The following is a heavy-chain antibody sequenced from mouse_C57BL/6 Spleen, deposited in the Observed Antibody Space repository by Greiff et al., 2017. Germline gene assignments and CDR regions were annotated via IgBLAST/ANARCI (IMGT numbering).Heavy chain of an antibody. CDR1: GFTFSSYG. D-gene: IGHD4-1*01. CDR3: ARDWGD. Sequence: EVKLMESGGDLVKPGGSLKLSCAASGFTFSSYGMSWVRQTPDKRLEWVATISSGGSYTDYADSVKGRITISRDNAKNTLYLQMSSLKSEDTALYYCARDWGDWGQGTTLTVS. V-gene: IGHV5-6*01. CDR2: ISSGGSYT. J-gene: IGHJ2*01.